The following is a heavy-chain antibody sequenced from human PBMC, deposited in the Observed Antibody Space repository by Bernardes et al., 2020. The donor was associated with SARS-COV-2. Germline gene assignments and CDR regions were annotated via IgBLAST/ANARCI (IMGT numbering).Heavy chain of an antibody. V-gene: IGHV3-33*01. CDR1: GFTFSDYV. D-gene: IGHD3-9*01. CDR2: VWYDGTIE. Sequence: GGSLRLSCAASGFTFSDYVMHWVRQAPGKGLEWVAVVWYDGTIESYADSVKGRFTISRDNSKNTLYLQMNSLRAEDTAVYYCARDLDRLRYFDFLITFGFWGQGTLVSVSS. CDR3: ARDLDRLRYFDFLITFGF. J-gene: IGHJ5*01.